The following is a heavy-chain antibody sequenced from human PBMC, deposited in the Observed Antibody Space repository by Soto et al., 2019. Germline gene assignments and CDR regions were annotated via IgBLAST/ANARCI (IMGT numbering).Heavy chain of an antibody. J-gene: IGHJ5*02. CDR3: ARDYGGNSLPFDP. V-gene: IGHV1-69*12. D-gene: IGHD4-17*01. CDR2: IIPIFGTA. Sequence: QVQLVQSGAEVKKPGSSVKVSCKASGGTYSSHAISWVRQAPGQGLEWMGGIIPIFGTANYAQKFQGRVTITADEATSTASMELSSLRSEDPAVYYCARDYGGNSLPFDPWGQGTLVTVSS. CDR1: GGTYSSHA.